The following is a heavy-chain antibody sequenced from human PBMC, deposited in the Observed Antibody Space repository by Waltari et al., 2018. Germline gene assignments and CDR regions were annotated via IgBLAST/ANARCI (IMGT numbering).Heavy chain of an antibody. D-gene: IGHD6-25*01. V-gene: IGHV4-39*01. Sequence: QLQLQESGPGLVKPSETLSLTCTVSGGSISSSSYYWGWIRQPPGKGLEWIGSIYYSGSTYYNPSLKSRVTISVDTSKNQFSPKLSSVTAADTAVYYCARRDREAAKVGAFDIWGQGTMVTVSS. CDR1: GGSISSSSYY. CDR3: ARRDREAAKVGAFDI. CDR2: IYYSGST. J-gene: IGHJ3*02.